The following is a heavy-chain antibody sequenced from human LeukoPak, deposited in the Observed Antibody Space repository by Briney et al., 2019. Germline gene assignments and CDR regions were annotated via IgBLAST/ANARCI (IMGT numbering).Heavy chain of an antibody. CDR3: AKGPMVGLTKGFDP. J-gene: IGHJ5*02. CDR2: IYSGGAT. CDR1: GFIVSSNY. D-gene: IGHD2-8*01. Sequence: TGGSLRLSCAASGFIVSSNYMSWVRQAPGKGLEWVSVIYSGGATYYADSVKGRFTISRDNSKNMLYLQMNSLRAEDTAVYYCAKGPMVGLTKGFDPWGQGTLVTVSS. V-gene: IGHV3-53*01.